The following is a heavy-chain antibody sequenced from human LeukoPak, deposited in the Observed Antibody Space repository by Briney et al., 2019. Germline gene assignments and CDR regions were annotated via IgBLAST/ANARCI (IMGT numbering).Heavy chain of an antibody. CDR1: GFTFSSYG. CDR2: IRYDGSNK. V-gene: IGHV3-30*02. Sequence: PGGSLRLSCAASGFTFSSYGMHWVRQAPGKGLEWVAFIRYDGSNKYYADSVKGRFTISRDNSKNTLYLQMNSLRAEDTAVYYCASSGYSSSWYFYYYMDVWGKGTTVTISS. CDR3: ASSGYSSSWYFYYYMDV. D-gene: IGHD6-13*01. J-gene: IGHJ6*03.